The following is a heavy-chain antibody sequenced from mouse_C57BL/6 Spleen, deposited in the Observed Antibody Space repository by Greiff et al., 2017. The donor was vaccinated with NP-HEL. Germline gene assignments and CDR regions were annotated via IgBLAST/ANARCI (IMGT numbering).Heavy chain of an antibody. J-gene: IGHJ2*01. CDR3: ARHITTVAHFDY. CDR1: GYTFTDYY. D-gene: IGHD1-1*01. V-gene: IGHV1-26*01. CDR2: INPNNGGT. Sequence: EVQLQQSGPELVKPGASVKISCKASGYTFTDYYMNWVKQSHGKSLEWIGDINPNNGGTSYNQKFKGKATLTVDKSSSTAYMELRSLTSEDSAVYYCARHITTVAHFDYWGQGTTLTVSS.